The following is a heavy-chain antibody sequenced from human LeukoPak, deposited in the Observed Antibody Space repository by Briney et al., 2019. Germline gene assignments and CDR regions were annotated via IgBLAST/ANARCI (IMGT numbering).Heavy chain of an antibody. Sequence: ASVKVSCKASGFTFTSSAMQWVRQARGQRLEWIGWIVVGSGNTNYAQKFQERVTITRDMSTSTAYMELSSLRSEDTAVYYCAADFVAWPLRGHYYGMDVWGQGTTVTVSS. D-gene: IGHD5-12*01. CDR1: GFTFTSSA. CDR3: AADFVAWPLRGHYYGMDV. V-gene: IGHV1-58*02. CDR2: IVVGSGNT. J-gene: IGHJ6*02.